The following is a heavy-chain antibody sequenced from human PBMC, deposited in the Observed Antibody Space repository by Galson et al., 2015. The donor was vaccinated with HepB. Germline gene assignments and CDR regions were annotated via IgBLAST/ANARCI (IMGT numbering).Heavy chain of an antibody. CDR1: GFTFSNAW. CDR2: IKSKTDGGTT. D-gene: IGHD3-10*01. CDR3: TTGGKSMVRGVIIN. V-gene: IGHV3-15*01. Sequence: SLRLSCAASGFTFSNAWMSWVRQAPGKGLEWVGRIKSKTDGGTTDYAAPVKGRFTISRDDSKNTLYLQINSLKTEDTAVYYCTTGGKSMVRGVIINWGQGTLVTVSS. J-gene: IGHJ4*02.